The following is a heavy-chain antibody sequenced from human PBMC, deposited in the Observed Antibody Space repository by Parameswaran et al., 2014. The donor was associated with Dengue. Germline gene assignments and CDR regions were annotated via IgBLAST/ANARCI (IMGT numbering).Heavy chain of an antibody. V-gene: IGHV4-34*01. D-gene: IGHD1-14*01. CDR3: ARLTRT. CDR2: INHSGST. Sequence: RWIRQPPGKGLEWIGEINHSGSTNYNPSLKSRVTISVDTSKNQFSLKLSSVTAADTAVYYCARLTRTWGQGTLVTVSS. J-gene: IGHJ5*02.